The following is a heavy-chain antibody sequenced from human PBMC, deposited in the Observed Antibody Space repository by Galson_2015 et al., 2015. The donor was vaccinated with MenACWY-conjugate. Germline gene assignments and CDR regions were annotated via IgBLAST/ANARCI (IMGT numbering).Heavy chain of an antibody. D-gene: IGHD6-13*01. J-gene: IGHJ3*01. CDR2: ISASGGTI. CDR3: ARDLSSISYSAFDF. Sequence: SLRLSCAASGFTFSHHGMNWVRQAPGKGLEWLSYISASGGTIYYADSLRGRFTISRDNAKNSLYLQMDSLRPEDTAVYYCARDLSSISYSAFDFWGHGTLVTVSS. CDR1: GFTFSHHG. V-gene: IGHV3-48*03.